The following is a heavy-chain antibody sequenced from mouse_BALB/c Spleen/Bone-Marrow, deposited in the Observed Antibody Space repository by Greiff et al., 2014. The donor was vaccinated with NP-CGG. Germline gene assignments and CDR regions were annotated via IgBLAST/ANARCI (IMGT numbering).Heavy chain of an antibody. D-gene: IGHD2-4*01. CDR3: ARGLRDWYFDV. J-gene: IGHJ1*01. CDR2: INPSTGNT. CDR1: GYTFTTYW. Sequence: VQLQQLGAELAKPGASVKMSCKASGYTFTTYWIHWVKQRPGQGLEWIGYINPSTGNTEYNQKFRDRATLTADKSSSTPYMQLSSLTSEDSAVYYCARGLRDWYFDVWGAGTTVTVSS. V-gene: IGHV1-7*01.